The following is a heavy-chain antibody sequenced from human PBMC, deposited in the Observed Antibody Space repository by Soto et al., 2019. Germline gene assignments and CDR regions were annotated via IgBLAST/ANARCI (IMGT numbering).Heavy chain of an antibody. D-gene: IGHD2-21*01. CDR1: GFTFSSYA. CDR2: ISGSGGST. CDR3: AKESFGVVIAPSHFDY. Sequence: GGSLRLSCAASGFTFSSYAMSWVRQAPGKGLEWVSAISGSGGSTYYADSVKGRFTISRDNSKNTLYLQMNSLRAEDTAVYYCAKESFGVVIAPSHFDYWGQGTLVTVSS. J-gene: IGHJ4*02. V-gene: IGHV3-23*01.